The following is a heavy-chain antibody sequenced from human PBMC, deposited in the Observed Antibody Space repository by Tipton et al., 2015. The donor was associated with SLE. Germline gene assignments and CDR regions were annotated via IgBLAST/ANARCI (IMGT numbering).Heavy chain of an antibody. CDR2: ISGSGGST. J-gene: IGHJ4*02. CDR1: GFTFSSYG. V-gene: IGHV3-23*01. Sequence: GSLRLSCAASGFTFSSYGMHWVRQAPGKGLEWVSAISGSGGSTYYADSVKGRFTISRDNSKNTLYLQMNGLRAEDTAVYYCAKGRITIFGVAHYWGQGTLVTVSS. D-gene: IGHD3-3*01. CDR3: AKGRITIFGVAHY.